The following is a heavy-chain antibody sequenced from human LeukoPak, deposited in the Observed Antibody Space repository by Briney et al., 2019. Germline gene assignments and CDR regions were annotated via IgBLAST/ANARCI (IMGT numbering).Heavy chain of an antibody. CDR3: AWLFYYYMDV. CDR2: MSASGDSI. J-gene: IGHJ6*03. V-gene: IGHV3-48*03. Sequence: GGSLRLSCEASGFTFRTTRVTWVRQAPGKGLEYVSTMSASGDSIHYADPVKGRFTISRDNAKNSLYLQMNDLRVEDTGVYYCAWLFYYYMDVWGKGTTVIVSS. D-gene: IGHD3-3*01. CDR1: GFTFRTTR.